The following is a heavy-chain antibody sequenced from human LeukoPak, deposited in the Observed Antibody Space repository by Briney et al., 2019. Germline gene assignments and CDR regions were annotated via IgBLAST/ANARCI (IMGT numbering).Heavy chain of an antibody. CDR1: GFTFSSYS. J-gene: IGHJ3*02. V-gene: IGHV3-30*02. D-gene: IGHD6-6*01. CDR2: VRFDGSNK. Sequence: GGSLRLSCAASGFTFSSYSMNWVRQAPGKGLEWVAFVRFDGSNKYYADSVKGRFTISRDNSKNTLYLQVNSLRAEDTAVYYCAKSSSGLYAFDIWGQGTMVTVSS. CDR3: AKSSSGLYAFDI.